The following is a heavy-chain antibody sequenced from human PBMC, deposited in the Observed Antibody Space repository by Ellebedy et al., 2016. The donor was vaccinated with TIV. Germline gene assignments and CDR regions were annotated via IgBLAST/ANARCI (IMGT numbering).Heavy chain of an antibody. CDR1: GLTCDDHA. CDR3: TKDVLMGGADV. CDR2: IFCKSGTT. V-gene: IGHV3-9*01. Sequence: SLKISXAATGLTCDDHAMHWVRQAPGKGLEWVSGIFCKSGTTGYADSVKGRFIISRDNTKNSLNLEMNSLRPEDTALYYCTKDVLMGGADVWGQGTTVTVSS. D-gene: IGHD2-8*01. J-gene: IGHJ6*02.